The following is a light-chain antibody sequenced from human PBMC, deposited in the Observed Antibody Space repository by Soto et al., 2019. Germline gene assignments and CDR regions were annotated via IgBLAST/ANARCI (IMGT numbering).Light chain of an antibody. Sequence: EIVLTQSPGTLSLSPGERATLSCRASQSVSSSYLAWYQQKPGQAPRLLIYGASTRATGIPARFTGSGSGTESTLTISGLQSEDFAVYYCQQYNNWPPTFGQGTRLDIK. CDR1: QSVSSSY. V-gene: IGKV3-15*01. CDR2: GAS. J-gene: IGKJ5*01. CDR3: QQYNNWPPT.